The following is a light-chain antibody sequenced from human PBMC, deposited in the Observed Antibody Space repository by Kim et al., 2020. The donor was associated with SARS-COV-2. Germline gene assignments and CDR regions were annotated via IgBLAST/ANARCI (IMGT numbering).Light chain of an antibody. CDR3: QVWDTDTDDYV. Sequence: SYELTQPPSVSVAPGQTARITCGGNNIGGHSVHWYQQKPGQAPVLVIYYDSDRPSGIPERFSGSKAATTATLTISRVEAGDEADYYCQVWDTDTDDYVFGTETKVT. CDR2: YDS. J-gene: IGLJ1*01. CDR1: NIGGHS. V-gene: IGLV3-21*01.